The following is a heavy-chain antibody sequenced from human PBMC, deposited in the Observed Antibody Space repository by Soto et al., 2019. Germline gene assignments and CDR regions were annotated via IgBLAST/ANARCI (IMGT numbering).Heavy chain of an antibody. CDR1: GYTFTSYA. Sequence: QVQLVQSGAEVKKPGASVKVSCKASGYTFTSYAMHWVRQARGQRLEWMGWINAGNGNTKYSQKFQGRVTITRDTSASTAYMELSSLRSEDTAVYYCASEYCGGDCYSAARYGMDVWGQGTTVTVSS. CDR3: ASEYCGGDCYSAARYGMDV. J-gene: IGHJ6*02. D-gene: IGHD2-21*02. CDR2: INAGNGNT. V-gene: IGHV1-3*01.